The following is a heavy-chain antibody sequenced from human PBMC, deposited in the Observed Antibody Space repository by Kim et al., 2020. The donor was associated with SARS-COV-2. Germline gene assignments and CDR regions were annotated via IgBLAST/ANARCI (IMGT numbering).Heavy chain of an antibody. CDR1: GFTFSSYS. V-gene: IGHV3-21*01. CDR2: ISSSSSYI. CDR3: ARDLLRTKPIAAAGTPNPSDY. Sequence: GGSLRLSCAASGFTFSSYSMNWVRQAPGKGLEWVSSISSSSSYIYYADSVKGRFTISRDNAKNSLYLQMNSLRAEDTAVYYCARDLLRTKPIAAAGTPNPSDYWGQGTLVTVSS. D-gene: IGHD6-13*01. J-gene: IGHJ4*02.